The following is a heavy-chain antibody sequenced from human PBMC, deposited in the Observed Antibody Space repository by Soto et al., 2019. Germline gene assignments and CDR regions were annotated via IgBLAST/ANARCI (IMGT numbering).Heavy chain of an antibody. CDR1: GFTFSGYW. D-gene: IGHD2-2*01. CDR3: AKNNRYCSSTNCFVFDY. CDR2: IEQDGSEK. Sequence: GGSLRLSCAASGFTFSGYWMSWVRQAPGKGLGWVANIEQDGSEKYYVDSVKGRFTISRDNAKNSLYLLMNSLRAEDTAVYYCAKNNRYCSSTNCFVFDYWGQGTLVTVSS. J-gene: IGHJ4*02. V-gene: IGHV3-7*01.